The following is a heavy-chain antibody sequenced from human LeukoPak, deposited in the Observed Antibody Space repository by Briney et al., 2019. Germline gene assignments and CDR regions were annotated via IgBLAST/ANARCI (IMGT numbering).Heavy chain of an antibody. CDR2: IIPILGIA. Sequence: GASVKVSCKASGGTFSSYAISWVRQAPGQGLEWMGRIIPILGIANYAQKFQGGVTITADKSTSTAYMELSSLRSEDTAVYYCASSLSGSYSVYFDYWGQGTLVTVSS. CDR3: ASSLSGSYSVYFDY. V-gene: IGHV1-69*04. D-gene: IGHD1-26*01. J-gene: IGHJ4*02. CDR1: GGTFSSYA.